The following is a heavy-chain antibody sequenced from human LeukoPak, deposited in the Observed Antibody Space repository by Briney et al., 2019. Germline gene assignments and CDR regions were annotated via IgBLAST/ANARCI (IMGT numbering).Heavy chain of an antibody. V-gene: IGHV4-39*07. J-gene: IGHJ5*02. Sequence: SETLSLTCTVSGGSISSSSYYWGWIRQPPGKGLEWIGSIYYSGSTYYNPSLKSRVTISVDTSKNQFSLKLSSVTAADMAVYYCARSTRVVVVPAAKNTNWFDPWGQGTLVTVSS. CDR2: IYYSGST. CDR3: ARSTRVVVVPAAKNTNWFDP. CDR1: GGSISSSSYY. D-gene: IGHD2-2*01.